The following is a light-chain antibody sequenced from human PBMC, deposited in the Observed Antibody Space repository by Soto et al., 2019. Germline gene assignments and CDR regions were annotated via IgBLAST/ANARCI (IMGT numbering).Light chain of an antibody. CDR1: SSDAGGYNY. J-gene: IGLJ1*01. V-gene: IGLV2-14*01. Sequence: QSALTQPASVPGSPGQSITISCTGTSSDAGGYNYVSWYQQHPGKAPKLMIYEVSNRPSGVSNRFSGSKSGNTASLTISGLQAEDEADYYCSSYRSSSTYVFGTGTKVTVL. CDR2: EVS. CDR3: SSYRSSSTYV.